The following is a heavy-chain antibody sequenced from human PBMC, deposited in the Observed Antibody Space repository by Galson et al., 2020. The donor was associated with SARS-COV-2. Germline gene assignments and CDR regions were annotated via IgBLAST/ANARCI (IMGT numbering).Heavy chain of an antibody. V-gene: IGHV4-59*01. D-gene: IGHD3-10*01. Sequence: SETLSLTCTVSGGSMRSSYWTWIRQPPGSGLEWIGSISYSGNPNYNPSLKSRVTISIYTSENQFSLRLSSVTDADTAVYYCARGIYYGSGAYDYWGLGSLVTVSS. CDR2: ISYSGNP. CDR1: GGSMRSSY. J-gene: IGHJ4*02. CDR3: ARGIYYGSGAYDY.